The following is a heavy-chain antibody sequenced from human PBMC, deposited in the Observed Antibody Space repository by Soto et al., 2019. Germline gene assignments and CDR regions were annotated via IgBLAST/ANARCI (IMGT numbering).Heavy chain of an antibody. Sequence: QVQLVESGGGLVKPGGSLRLSCAASGLTFSDHYMTWIRQAPGKGLEWISYISSSAGTIYYADSEKGRFTISRDNAKNSLYLQMTKLRAEDTAVYYCARAPYFGSGTYYYYGLDVWGQGTTVTVSS. J-gene: IGHJ6*02. CDR3: ARAPYFGSGTYYYYGLDV. CDR2: ISSSAGTI. CDR1: GLTFSDHY. V-gene: IGHV3-11*01. D-gene: IGHD3-10*01.